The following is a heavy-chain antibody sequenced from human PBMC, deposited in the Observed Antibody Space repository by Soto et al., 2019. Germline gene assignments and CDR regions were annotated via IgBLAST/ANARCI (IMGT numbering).Heavy chain of an antibody. Sequence: GESLKISCAASGFNFITYSLSWVRQAPGKGLEWVASISSSAVYIDYADSVTGRFTISRDNANNTFYPQMNSLKAEDTATIYCVRDGVDYYATERLYFDNWGQGTLVTVSS. CDR3: VRDGVDYYATERLYFDN. CDR1: GFNFITYS. CDR2: ISSSAVYI. V-gene: IGHV3-21*01. J-gene: IGHJ4*02. D-gene: IGHD3-10*01.